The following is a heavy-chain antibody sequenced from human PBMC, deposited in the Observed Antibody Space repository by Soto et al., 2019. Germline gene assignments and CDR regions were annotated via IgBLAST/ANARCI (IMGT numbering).Heavy chain of an antibody. CDR1: GFSLSTSGVG. CDR2: IYWDDDK. CDR3: AHSIPYSINWKTGWFDS. J-gene: IGHJ5*01. V-gene: IGHV2-5*02. Sequence: QITLKESGPTLVKPTQTLTLTCTFSGFSLSTSGVGVGWIRQPPGKALECLALIYWDDDKRYSPSLKSRLTITKXXSXNXXVLTLTNVDPVDTATYYCAHSIPYSINWKTGWFDSWGQGTLVTVSS. D-gene: IGHD6-13*01.